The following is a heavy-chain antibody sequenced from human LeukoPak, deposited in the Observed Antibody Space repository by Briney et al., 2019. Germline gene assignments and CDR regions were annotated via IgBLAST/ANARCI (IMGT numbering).Heavy chain of an antibody. CDR1: GFTVSSNY. Sequence: PGGSLRLSCAASGFTVSSNYMSWVRQAPGKGLEWVSVIYSGGSTYYADSVQGRFTISRDNSKNTVYLQMSGLRDEDTAVYYCGSRVGSTYYEYRGQGALVTVSS. V-gene: IGHV3-53*01. CDR3: GSRVGSTYYEY. CDR2: IYSGGST. D-gene: IGHD3-10*01. J-gene: IGHJ4*02.